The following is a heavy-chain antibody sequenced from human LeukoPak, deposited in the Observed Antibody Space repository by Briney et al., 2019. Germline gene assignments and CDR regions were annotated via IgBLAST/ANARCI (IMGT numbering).Heavy chain of an antibody. D-gene: IGHD1-1*01. CDR1: GYSFNSQG. V-gene: IGHV1-2*02. CDR3: ARDLGYNWNVFGFDP. CDR2: INPNSGGT. Sequence: ASVKVSCKASGYSFNSQGMNWVRQAPGQGLEWMGWINPNSGGTNYAQKFQGRVTMTRDTSISTAYMELSRLRSDDTAVYYCARDLGYNWNVFGFDPWGQGTLVTVSS. J-gene: IGHJ5*02.